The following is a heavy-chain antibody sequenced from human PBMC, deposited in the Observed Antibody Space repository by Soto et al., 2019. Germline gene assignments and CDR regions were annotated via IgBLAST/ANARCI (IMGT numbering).Heavy chain of an antibody. CDR2: INPNSGGT. V-gene: IGHV1-2*04. Sequence: GASVKVSCKASGYTFTGYYMHWVRQAPGQGLEWMGWINPNSGGTNYAQKFQGWVTMTRDTSISTAYMELSRLRSDDTAVYYCAREYGGSSGYYYGHVYFDYWGQGTLVTVSS. CDR1: GYTFTGYY. D-gene: IGHD3-22*01. CDR3: AREYGGSSGYYYGHVYFDY. J-gene: IGHJ4*02.